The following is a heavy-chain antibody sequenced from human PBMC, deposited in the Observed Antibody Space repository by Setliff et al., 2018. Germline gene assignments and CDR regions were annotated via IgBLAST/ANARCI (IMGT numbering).Heavy chain of an antibody. CDR1: GDSVSGYY. D-gene: IGHD3-22*01. Sequence: PSETLSLTCTVSGDSVSGYYWSWIRQPPGKGLEWIGYIYNSGTTSYNPSLRSRVSMSVDTSNNQISLTLASMTAADTAVYFCATLLVGNSGFYDTDFWGQGAQVTVSS. J-gene: IGHJ4*02. V-gene: IGHV4-4*08. CDR2: IYNSGTT. CDR3: ATLLVGNSGFYDTDF.